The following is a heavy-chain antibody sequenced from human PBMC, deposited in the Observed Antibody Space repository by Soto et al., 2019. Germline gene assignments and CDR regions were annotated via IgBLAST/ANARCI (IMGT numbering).Heavy chain of an antibody. J-gene: IGHJ4*02. D-gene: IGHD2-21*02. Sequence: PGGSLRLSCAASGFTFDDYAMHWVRQAPGKGLEWVSGISWNSGSIGYADSLKGCFTISRDNAKNSLYLQMNSLRAEDTALYYCAKDAVGNGVGTLDYWGQGPLVTVSS. CDR1: GFTFDDYA. V-gene: IGHV3-9*01. CDR2: ISWNSGSI. CDR3: AKDAVGNGVGTLDY.